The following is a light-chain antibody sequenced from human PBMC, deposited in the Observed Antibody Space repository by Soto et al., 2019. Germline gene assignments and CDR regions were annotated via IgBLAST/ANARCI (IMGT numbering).Light chain of an antibody. CDR2: AAS. CDR1: QGISSW. V-gene: IGKV1-12*01. Sequence: DIQMTQSPSSVSASVGDRVTITCRASQGISSWLVWYQQKAGKAPKLLIYAASNLQSGVPSRFSGSGSGTDFTLTISSLQSEDFATYYCQQTNSFSWTFGQGTRVETK. J-gene: IGKJ1*01. CDR3: QQTNSFSWT.